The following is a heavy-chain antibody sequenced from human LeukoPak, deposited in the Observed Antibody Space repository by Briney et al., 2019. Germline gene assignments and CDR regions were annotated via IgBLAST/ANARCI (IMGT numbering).Heavy chain of an antibody. CDR1: GFTFSSYA. V-gene: IGHV3-23*01. J-gene: IGHJ6*03. CDR2: ISGSGGST. CDR3: AKDRARGWYQLSYMDV. Sequence: GGSLRLSCAASGFTFSSYAMSWVRQAPGKGLEWVSAISGSGGSTYYADSVKGRFTISRDNSKNTLYLQMNSLRAEDTAVYYCAKDRARGWYQLSYMDVWGKGTTVTVSS. D-gene: IGHD2-2*01.